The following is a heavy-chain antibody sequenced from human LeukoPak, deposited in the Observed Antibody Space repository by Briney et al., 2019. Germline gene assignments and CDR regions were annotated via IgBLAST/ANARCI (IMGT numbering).Heavy chain of an antibody. J-gene: IGHJ5*02. CDR2: IIPIFGTA. Sequence: ASVKLSCKASGGTFSSYAISWVRQAPGQGLEWMGGIIPIFGTANYAQKFQGRVTITADESTSTAYMELSSLRSEDTAVYYCARKPYYYDSSPWFDPWGQGTLVTVSS. V-gene: IGHV1-69*13. CDR3: ARKPYYYDSSPWFDP. D-gene: IGHD3-22*01. CDR1: GGTFSSYA.